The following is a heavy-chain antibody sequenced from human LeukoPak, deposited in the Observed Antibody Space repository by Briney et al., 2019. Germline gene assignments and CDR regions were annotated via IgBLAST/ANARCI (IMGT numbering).Heavy chain of an antibody. V-gene: IGHV4-31*03. D-gene: IGHD3-9*01. CDR2: IYYSGST. CDR1: GGSISSGGYY. CDR3: ARGLRYFDWSKPFDP. J-gene: IGHJ5*02. Sequence: SETLSLTCTVSGGSISSGGYYWSWIRQHPGKGLEWIGYIYYSGSTYYNPSLKSRVTISVDRSKNQFSLKLSSVTAADTAVYYCARGLRYFDWSKPFDPWGQGTLVTVSS.